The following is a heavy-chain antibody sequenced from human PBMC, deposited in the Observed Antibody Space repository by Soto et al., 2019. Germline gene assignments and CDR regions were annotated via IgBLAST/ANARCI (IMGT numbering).Heavy chain of an antibody. J-gene: IGHJ6*03. D-gene: IGHD2-15*01. Sequence: ASVKVSCKASGYTFTSYDINWVRQATGQGLEWMGWMNPNSGNTGYAQKFQGRVTMTRNTSISTAYMELSSLRSEDTAVYYCARGEAATTYYYYMDVWGKGTTVTVSS. CDR3: ARGEAATTYYYYMDV. CDR2: MNPNSGNT. CDR1: GYTFTSYD. V-gene: IGHV1-8*01.